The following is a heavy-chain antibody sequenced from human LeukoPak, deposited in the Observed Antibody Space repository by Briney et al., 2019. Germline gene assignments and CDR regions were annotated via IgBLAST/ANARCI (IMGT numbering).Heavy chain of an antibody. D-gene: IGHD2-15*01. J-gene: IGHJ5*02. V-gene: IGHV3-48*03. Sequence: GGSLRLSCAASGFTFSSYEMNWVRQAPGKGLEWVSYISSSGSTIYCADSVKGRFTISRDNAKNSLYLQMNSLRAEDTAVYYCARVRSHRSLNWFDPWGQGTLVTVSS. CDR3: ARVRSHRSLNWFDP. CDR2: ISSSGSTI. CDR1: GFTFSSYE.